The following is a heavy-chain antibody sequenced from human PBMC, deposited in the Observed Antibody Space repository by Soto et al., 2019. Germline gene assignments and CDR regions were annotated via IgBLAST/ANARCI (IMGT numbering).Heavy chain of an antibody. CDR1: GGSFSGYY. CDR2: INHSGST. D-gene: IGHD2-2*01. V-gene: IGHV4-34*01. J-gene: IGHJ5*02. Sequence: QVQLQQWGAGLLKPSETLSLTCAVYGGSFSGYYWSWIRQPPGKGLEWIGEINHSGSTNYNPSLKSRVTISVDTSKNQFSLKLSSVTAADTAVYYFARGQLLYNWFDPWGQGTLVTVSS. CDR3: ARGQLLYNWFDP.